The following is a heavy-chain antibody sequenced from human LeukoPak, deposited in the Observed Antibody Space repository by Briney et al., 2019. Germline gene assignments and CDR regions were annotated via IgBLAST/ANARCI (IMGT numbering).Heavy chain of an antibody. CDR2: ISSSSSYI. J-gene: IGHJ3*02. CDR3: ARMAAAGTRAFDI. CDR1: GFTFSSYS. V-gene: IGHV3-21*01. D-gene: IGHD6-13*01. Sequence: PGGSLRLSCAASGFTFSSYSMNWVRQAPGKGLEWVSSISSSSSYIYYAHSVKGRFTISRDKAKNSLYLQMNRLRAEDTAVYYCARMAAAGTRAFDIWGQGTMVTVSS.